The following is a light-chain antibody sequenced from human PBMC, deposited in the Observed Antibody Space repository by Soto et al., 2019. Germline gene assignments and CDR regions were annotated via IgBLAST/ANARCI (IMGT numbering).Light chain of an antibody. J-gene: IGLJ1*01. CDR2: SNN. Sequence: QSVLTQPPSGSGTPGQRVTISCSGSSSNIGGNTVNWYQQLPGTAPKLLIYSNNQRPSGVPDRFSGSKSGTSASLAISGLQSEDEADYYCAAWDDSLNGLYVFGTGTKVTVL. V-gene: IGLV1-44*01. CDR1: SSNIGGNT. CDR3: AAWDDSLNGLYV.